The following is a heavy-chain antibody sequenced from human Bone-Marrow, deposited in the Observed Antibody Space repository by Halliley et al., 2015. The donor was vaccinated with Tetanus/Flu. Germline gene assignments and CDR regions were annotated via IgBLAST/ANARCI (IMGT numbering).Heavy chain of an antibody. V-gene: IGHV4-59*08. J-gene: IGHJ2*01. CDR3: ARQGDSCGSADNFPFLDL. CDR2: HYSGSA. D-gene: IGHD3-10*01. Sequence: HYSGSAHYNPSLKSRVTMSVHPSNNQFSLKLSSVAAADTAVYFCARQGDSCGSADNFPFLDLWGRGTLVTVSS.